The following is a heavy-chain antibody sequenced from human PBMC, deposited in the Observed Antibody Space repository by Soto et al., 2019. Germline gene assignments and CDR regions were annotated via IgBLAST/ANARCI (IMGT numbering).Heavy chain of an antibody. D-gene: IGHD3-16*01. CDR2: ISGSGIST. CDR3: ARVQIQELGNIFDY. CDR1: GFTFSNYV. V-gene: IGHV3-23*01. J-gene: IGHJ4*02. Sequence: GSLRLSCTASGFTFSNYVMSWVRQAPGRGLEWVSAISGSGISTFYADSVKGRSIISRDNSKNTLYLQLNSLKVEDTAVYFCARVQIQELGNIFDYWGQGTPV.